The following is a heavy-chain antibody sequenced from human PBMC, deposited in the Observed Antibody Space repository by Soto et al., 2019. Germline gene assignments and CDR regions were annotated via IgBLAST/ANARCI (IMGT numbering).Heavy chain of an antibody. Sequence: QVQLVQSGAEVKKPGASVKVSCKASGYTFTSYAMHWVRQAPGQRLEWMGWINAGNGNTKYSQKFQGRVTITRDTSESTAYMELSGLRSEDTAVDYCGRDGTVRGEVDYWGQGTLVTVSS. CDR3: GRDGTVRGEVDY. J-gene: IGHJ4*02. CDR2: INAGNGNT. D-gene: IGHD3-10*01. CDR1: GYTFTSYA. V-gene: IGHV1-3*01.